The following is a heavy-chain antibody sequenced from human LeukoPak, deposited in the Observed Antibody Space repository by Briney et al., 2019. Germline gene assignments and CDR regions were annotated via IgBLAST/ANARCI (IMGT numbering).Heavy chain of an antibody. CDR2: IYSGGST. D-gene: IGHD3-10*01. J-gene: IGHJ4*02. V-gene: IGHV3-66*01. CDR1: GFTFSTYS. Sequence: QTGGSLRLSCAASGFTFSTYSMNWVRQAPRKGLEWVSVIYSGGSTYYADSVKGRFTISRDNSKNTLYLQMNSLRAEDTAVYYCARDSDFGVRPLDYWGQGTLVTVSS. CDR3: ARDSDFGVRPLDY.